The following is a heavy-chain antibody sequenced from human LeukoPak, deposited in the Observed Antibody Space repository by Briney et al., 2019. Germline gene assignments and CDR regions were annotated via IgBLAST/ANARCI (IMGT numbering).Heavy chain of an antibody. V-gene: IGHV4-59*01. J-gene: IGHJ4*02. CDR3: ARAYCSGGSCPGPFDY. CDR2: IYYSGST. Sequence: SETLSLTCTVSGGSISSYYWSWIRQPPGKGLEWIGYIYYSGSTNYNPSLKSRVTISVDTSKNQFSLKLSSVTAADTAVYYCARAYCSGGSCPGPFDYWGQGTLVTVSS. CDR1: GGSISSYY. D-gene: IGHD2-15*01.